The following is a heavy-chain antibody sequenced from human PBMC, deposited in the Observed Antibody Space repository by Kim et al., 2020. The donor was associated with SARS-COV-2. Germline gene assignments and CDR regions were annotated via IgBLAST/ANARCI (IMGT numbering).Heavy chain of an antibody. V-gene: IGHV3-33*05. CDR3: AREVRGGSYYAPQYFDY. J-gene: IGHJ4*02. CDR2: ISYDGSNK. D-gene: IGHD1-26*01. Sequence: GGSLRLSCAASGFTFSSYGMHWLRQAPGKGLEWVAVISYDGSNKYYADSVKGRFTISRDNSKNTLYLQMNSLRAEDTAVYYCAREVRGGSYYAPQYFDYWGQGTLVTVSS. CDR1: GFTFSSYG.